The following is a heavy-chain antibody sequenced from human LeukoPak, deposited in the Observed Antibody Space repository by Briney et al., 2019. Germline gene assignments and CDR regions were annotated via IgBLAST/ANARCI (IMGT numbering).Heavy chain of an antibody. V-gene: IGHV4-34*01. Sequence: SETLSLTCAVYGGSFSGYYWSWIRQPPGKGLEWIGEINHSGSTNYNPSLTSRVTISVDTSKNQFSLKLSSVTAADTAVYYCARGQMSYYDFWSGYSSDAFDIWGQGTMVTVSS. D-gene: IGHD3-3*01. CDR1: GGSFSGYY. CDR2: INHSGST. CDR3: ARGQMSYYDFWSGYSSDAFDI. J-gene: IGHJ3*02.